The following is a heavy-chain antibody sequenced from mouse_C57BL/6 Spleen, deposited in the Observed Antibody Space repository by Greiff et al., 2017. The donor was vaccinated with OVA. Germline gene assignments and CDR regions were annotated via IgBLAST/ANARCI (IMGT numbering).Heavy chain of an antibody. J-gene: IGHJ4*01. D-gene: IGHD2-4*01. CDR2: IDPETGGT. V-gene: IGHV1-15*01. CDR1: GYTFTVYE. CDR3: TRPYDYYYAMDY. Sequence: VQLQQSGAELVRPGASVTLSCKASGYTFTVYEMHWVKQTPVHGLEWIRAIDPETGGTAYNQKFKGEAILTADKSSSTAYMELRSLTSEDSAVYYCTRPYDYYYAMDYWGQGTSVTVSS.